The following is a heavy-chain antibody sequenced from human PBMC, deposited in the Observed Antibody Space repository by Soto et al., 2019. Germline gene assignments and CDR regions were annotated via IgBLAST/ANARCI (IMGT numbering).Heavy chain of an antibody. Sequence: QVHLVESGGGVVQPGRSLRLSCVASGFNFKAYGMHWVRQAPGKGLEWVAVISTDGTNQHHADSVKGRFTISRDNFKNTLYLQMNSLRPEDTAVYFCAVGGGDLLLTPFDYWGQGTLVTVSS. CDR2: ISTDGTNQ. CDR1: GFNFKAYG. V-gene: IGHV3-30-3*01. J-gene: IGHJ4*02. D-gene: IGHD3-16*02. CDR3: AVGGGDLLLTPFDY.